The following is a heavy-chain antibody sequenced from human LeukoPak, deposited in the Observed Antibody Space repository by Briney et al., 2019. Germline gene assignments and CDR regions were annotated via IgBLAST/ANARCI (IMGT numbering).Heavy chain of an antibody. D-gene: IGHD2-21*01. CDR3: ARAPRGENSFPWYFDL. V-gene: IGHV3-21*01. J-gene: IGHJ2*01. Sequence: PGGSLRLSCAASGFTFSSSSLNWVRQAPGKGLEWVSSITRQSTYIYYADSVKGRFTISRDSAKNSLYLQMNSLRADDPAVYYCARAPRGENSFPWYFDLWGRGTLVTVSS. CDR1: GFTFSSSS. CDR2: ITRQSTYI.